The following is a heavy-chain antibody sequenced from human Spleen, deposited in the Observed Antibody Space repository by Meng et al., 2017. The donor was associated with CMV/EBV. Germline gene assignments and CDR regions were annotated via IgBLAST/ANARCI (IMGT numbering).Heavy chain of an antibody. CDR2: ISGRGTTV. J-gene: IGHJ4*02. CDR1: GFTFSSHE. D-gene: IGHD3-3*01. CDR3: ARDESRSGKVYDY. V-gene: IGHV3-48*03. Sequence: GESLKISCVVSGFTFSSHEMNWVRQAPGKGLEWVSYISGRGTTVYYADSVQGRFTVSRDNTKNSLYLQMNNLRAEDTAVYYCARDESRSGKVYDYWGQGTLVTVSS.